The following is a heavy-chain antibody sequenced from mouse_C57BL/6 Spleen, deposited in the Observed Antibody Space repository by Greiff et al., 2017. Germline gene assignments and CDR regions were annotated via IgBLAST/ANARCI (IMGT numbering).Heavy chain of an antibody. CDR3: ARAPDGYDWYFEV. D-gene: IGHD2-2*01. CDR2: ISYGGSN. CDR1: GYSITSGYY. Sequence: EVKLVESGPGLVKPSQSLSLTCSVTGYSITSGYYWNWIRQFPGNKLEWMGYISYGGSNNYNPSLKNRISITRDTSKNQFFLKLNSVTTEDTATYYCARAPDGYDWYFEVWGTGTTVTVSS. J-gene: IGHJ1*03. V-gene: IGHV3-6*01.